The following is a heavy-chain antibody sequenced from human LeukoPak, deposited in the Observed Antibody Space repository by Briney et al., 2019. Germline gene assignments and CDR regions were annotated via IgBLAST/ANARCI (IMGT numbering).Heavy chain of an antibody. J-gene: IGHJ4*02. D-gene: IGHD2-8*01. V-gene: IGHV4-59*01. CDR3: ARLGGYCSNGVCYTGYFHD. Sequence: SETLSLTCTVSGGSITNYYWNWIRQPPGKGLEWIGYIYYRGSTNYNPSVKSRVTISVDRSKNQFSLRLTAVSAEDTAVYHCARLGGYCSNGVCYTGYFHDWGQGALVSVSS. CDR1: GGSITNYY. CDR2: IYYRGST.